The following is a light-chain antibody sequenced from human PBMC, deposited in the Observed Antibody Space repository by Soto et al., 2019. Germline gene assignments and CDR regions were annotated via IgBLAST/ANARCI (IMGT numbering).Light chain of an antibody. CDR2: GAS. CDR3: QLSTRHTWS. V-gene: IGKV1-5*01. CDR1: QSVGTW. Sequence: DVEMTKSNSTLSASVGGRVTITCRASQSVGTWVAWYQQKPGKAPKLLIYGASNLESGVPSRFSGSGSGTEFTLTITTLQPDDFATYFCQLSTRHTWSFAPGTKVDIK. J-gene: IGKJ1*01.